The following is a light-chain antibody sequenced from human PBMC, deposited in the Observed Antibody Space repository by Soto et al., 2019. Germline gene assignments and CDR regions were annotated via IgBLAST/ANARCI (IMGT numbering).Light chain of an antibody. CDR2: LNSDGSH. CDR3: QTWGTGIAV. J-gene: IGLJ7*01. CDR1: STNSSYA. Sequence: QLVLTQSPSASASLGASVKLTCTLSSTNSSYAIGWHQQQPEKGPRYLMKLNSDGSHSKGDGIPDRFSGSSSGAERYLTISSLQSEDEADYYCQTWGTGIAVFGGGTQLTVL. V-gene: IGLV4-69*01.